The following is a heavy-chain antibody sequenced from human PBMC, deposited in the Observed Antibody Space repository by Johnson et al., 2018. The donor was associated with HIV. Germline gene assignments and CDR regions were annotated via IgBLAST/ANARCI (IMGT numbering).Heavy chain of an antibody. V-gene: IGHV3-30*04. Sequence: QVQLVESGGGVLQPGRSLRLSCAASGFTFSSYAIHWVRQAPGKGLEWVAVISYDGSNEFYADSVKGRFNISRDNSKNTLYLQMNSLRADDTAVYNCAREESIVVVIAIQAFDIWGQGTMVTVSS. D-gene: IGHD2-21*01. CDR3: AREESIVVVIAIQAFDI. CDR1: GFTFSSYA. CDR2: ISYDGSNE. J-gene: IGHJ3*02.